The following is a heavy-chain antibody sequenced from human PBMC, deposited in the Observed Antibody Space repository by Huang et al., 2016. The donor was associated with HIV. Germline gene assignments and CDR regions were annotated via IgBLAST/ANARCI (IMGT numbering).Heavy chain of an antibody. D-gene: IGHD3-22*01. CDR3: ARQLYDSTGYLLGARLLD. Sequence: QVQLVQSGAEVKKPGSTVKVSCKASGGTFSHYGISWVRQAPGQGLEWMGGIIPVFGTTTYAKKFEGRVTGTADESTSTAYMELNSLRSEDTAVYYCARQLYDSTGYLLGARLLDWGQGTLVTVSS. V-gene: IGHV1-69*12. CDR1: GGTFSHYG. J-gene: IGHJ4*02. CDR2: IIPVFGTT.